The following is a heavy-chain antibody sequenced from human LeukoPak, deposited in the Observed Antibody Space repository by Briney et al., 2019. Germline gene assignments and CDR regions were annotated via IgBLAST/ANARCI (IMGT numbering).Heavy chain of an antibody. CDR3: AIRPPMTTVTPVDY. CDR2: IIPIFGTA. V-gene: IGHV1-69*13. Sequence: SVKVSCKASGGTFSSYAISWVRQAPGQGLEWMGGIIPIFGTANYAQKFQGRVTITADESTSTAYMELSRLRSDDTAVYYCAIRPPMTTVTPVDYWGQGTLVTVSS. D-gene: IGHD4-17*01. J-gene: IGHJ4*02. CDR1: GGTFSSYA.